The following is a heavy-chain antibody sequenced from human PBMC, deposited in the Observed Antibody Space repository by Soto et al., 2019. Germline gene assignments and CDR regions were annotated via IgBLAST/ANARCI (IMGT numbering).Heavy chain of an antibody. CDR2: MSHSCGT. Sequence: QVQLQQWGAGLLKPSETLSLTCAVYGGSVSGANYYWSWIRQPPGKGLEWIGEMSHSCGTHFNPSIMIRVTISVYTSPNQVPLTMSSVTGADTDLYYCARVERGTAKTVADAFDIWGPGTRVTSSS. CDR3: ARVERGTAKTVADAFDI. CDR1: GGSVSGANYY. J-gene: IGHJ3*02. D-gene: IGHD2-21*02. V-gene: IGHV4-34*01.